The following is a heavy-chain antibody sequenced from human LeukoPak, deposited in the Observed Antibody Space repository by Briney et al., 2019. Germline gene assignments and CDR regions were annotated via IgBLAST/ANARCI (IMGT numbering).Heavy chain of an antibody. V-gene: IGHV1-2*02. Sequence: ASVKVSCKASGYTFTGYYMHWVRQAPGQGLEWMGWINPNSGGTNYAQKFQGRVTMTRDASISTAYMELSRLRTDDTAVYYCAREPETYDAFDIWGQGTMVTVSS. CDR1: GYTFTGYY. CDR3: AREPETYDAFDI. J-gene: IGHJ3*02. CDR2: INPNSGGT.